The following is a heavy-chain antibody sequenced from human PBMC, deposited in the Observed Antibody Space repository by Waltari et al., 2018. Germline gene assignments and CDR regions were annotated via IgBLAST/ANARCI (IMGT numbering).Heavy chain of an antibody. CDR1: GGSISSSNW. V-gene: IGHV4-4*02. CDR2: IYHSGRT. Sequence: QVQLQESGPGLVKPSGTLSLTCAVSGGSISSSNWWSWVRQPPGKGLEWIGEIYHSGRTNYSPSLQSRVTISVDKSKNQFSLRLSSVTAADTAVYYCARDRTGAQWLVRGGAYGMDVWGQGTTVTVSS. D-gene: IGHD6-19*01. CDR3: ARDRTGAQWLVRGGAYGMDV. J-gene: IGHJ6*02.